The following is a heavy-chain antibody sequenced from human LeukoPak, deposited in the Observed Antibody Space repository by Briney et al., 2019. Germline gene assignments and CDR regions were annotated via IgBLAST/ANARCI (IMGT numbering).Heavy chain of an antibody. CDR2: ISTYNDNT. J-gene: IGHJ4*02. CDR3: ARARSSWSSFDY. CDR1: GYTFTNYG. V-gene: IGHV1-18*01. Sequence: ASVKVSCKASGYTFTNYGITWVRQAPGQGLEWMGWISTYNDNTNYAQKLQGRVTMTTDTSTSTAYLELRSLGSDDTAVYYCARARSSWSSFDYWGQGTLVTVSS. D-gene: IGHD6-13*01.